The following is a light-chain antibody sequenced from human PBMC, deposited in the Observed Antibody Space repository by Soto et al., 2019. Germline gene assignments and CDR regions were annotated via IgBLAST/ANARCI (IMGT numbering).Light chain of an antibody. CDR2: DTS. Sequence: IVLTQSPATLSFSPGERATRACRASQSVRGYLAWYQQKPGQAHRLLIYDTSIRATGVPARFSGGGSGTDFTLTISSLEPEDFAVYYCQQRSNWPITFGQGTRLEIK. V-gene: IGKV3-11*01. CDR3: QQRSNWPIT. CDR1: QSVRGY. J-gene: IGKJ5*01.